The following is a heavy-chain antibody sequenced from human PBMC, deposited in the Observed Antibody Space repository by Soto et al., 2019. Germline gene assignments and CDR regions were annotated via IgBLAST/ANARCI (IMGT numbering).Heavy chain of an antibody. CDR3: VQSRCGGDCLQSYSSHSYYGLDV. V-gene: IGHV4-59*12. J-gene: IGHJ6*02. CDR2: VSYSGST. Sequence: SETLSLTCTVSGVSISSYHWSWIRQPPGKGLQWIGYVSYSGSTNYNPSLKSRATLSVDTSKNQFSLKLSSVTAADTAVYYCVQSRCGGDCLQSYSSHSYYGLDVWGQGTTVTVSS. D-gene: IGHD2-21*01. CDR1: GVSISSYH.